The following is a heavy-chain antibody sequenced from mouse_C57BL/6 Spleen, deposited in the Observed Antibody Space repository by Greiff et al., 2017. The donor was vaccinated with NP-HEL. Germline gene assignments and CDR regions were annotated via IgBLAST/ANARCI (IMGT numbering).Heavy chain of an antibody. CDR1: GYTFTDYH. Sequence: EVQLQQSGPELVKPGASVKMSCKASGYTFTDYHMHWVKQSHGKSLEWIGYINPNNGGTSYNQKFKGKATLTVNKSSSTAYMELRSLTSEDSAVFYWATYDGSSYYYAMDYWGQGTSVTVSS. CDR2: INPNNGGT. V-gene: IGHV1-22*01. CDR3: ATYDGSSYYYAMDY. J-gene: IGHJ4*01. D-gene: IGHD1-1*01.